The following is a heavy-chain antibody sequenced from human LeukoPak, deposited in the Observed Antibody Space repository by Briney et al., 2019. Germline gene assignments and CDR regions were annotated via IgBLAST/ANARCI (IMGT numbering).Heavy chain of an antibody. CDR2: INSDGSST. D-gene: IGHD5-18*01. CDR3: ARGRLWTDFDY. CDR1: GFTFSSYW. J-gene: IGHJ4*02. Sequence: PGGSLRLSCAASGFTFSSYWMHWVRQAPGKGLVWVSRINSDGSSTSYADSVKGRFTISRDNAKNALYLQMNSLRAEDTAVYYCARGRLWTDFDYWGQGTLVTVSS. V-gene: IGHV3-74*01.